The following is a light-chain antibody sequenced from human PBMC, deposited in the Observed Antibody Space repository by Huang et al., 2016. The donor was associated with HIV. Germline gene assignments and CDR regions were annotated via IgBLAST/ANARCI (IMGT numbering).Light chain of an antibody. V-gene: IGKV2-28*01. CDR2: LGS. CDR1: QSLLNSNGYNY. Sequence: DIVLSQSPLSLPATPGEPASISCRSSQSLLNSNGYNYLGWYLQKPGQSPQLLIYLGSMRAPGVPDGFSGSGSGTDFTLKISRMEAEDVGVYYCMQSLQTPRTFGQGTKVEIK. CDR3: MQSLQTPRT. J-gene: IGKJ2*01.